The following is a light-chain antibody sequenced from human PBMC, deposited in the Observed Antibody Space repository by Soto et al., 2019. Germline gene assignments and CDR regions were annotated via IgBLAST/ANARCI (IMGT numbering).Light chain of an antibody. J-gene: IGLJ1*01. CDR3: SSYAASNNFV. V-gene: IGLV2-8*01. Sequence: QSVLTQPPSASGSPGQSVTISCTGTSSDVGGYDYVSWYQQHAGKAPKLMIYEVTKRPSGVPDRFSGSKSGNTASLTVSGLQDEDEADYYCSSYAASNNFVFGTGTKVTVL. CDR1: SSDVGGYDY. CDR2: EVT.